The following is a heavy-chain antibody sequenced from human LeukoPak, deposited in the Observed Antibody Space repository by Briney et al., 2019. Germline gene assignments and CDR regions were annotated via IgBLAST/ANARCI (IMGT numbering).Heavy chain of an antibody. V-gene: IGHV4-61*01. CDR1: GGSVSSGSYY. J-gene: IGHJ4*02. Sequence: PLETLSLTCTVSGGSVSSGSYYWSWIRQPPGKGLEWIGYIYYSGSTNYNPPLKSRVTISVDTSKNQFSLKLSSVTAADTAVYYCARDSYGDLNYWGQGTLVTVSS. CDR3: ARDSYGDLNY. D-gene: IGHD4-17*01. CDR2: IYYSGST.